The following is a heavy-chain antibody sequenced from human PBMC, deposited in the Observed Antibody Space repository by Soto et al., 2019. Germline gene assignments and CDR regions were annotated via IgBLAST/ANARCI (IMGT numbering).Heavy chain of an antibody. Sequence: GGSLRLSCAASGFTFSSYGMHWVRQAPGKGLEWVAVIWYDGSNKYYADSVKGRFTISRDNSKNTLYLQMNSLRAEDTAVYYCARDLNDIVVVVAAGMDVWGQGTTVTVSS. V-gene: IGHV3-33*01. CDR2: IWYDGSNK. J-gene: IGHJ6*02. CDR3: ARDLNDIVVVVAAGMDV. CDR1: GFTFSSYG. D-gene: IGHD2-15*01.